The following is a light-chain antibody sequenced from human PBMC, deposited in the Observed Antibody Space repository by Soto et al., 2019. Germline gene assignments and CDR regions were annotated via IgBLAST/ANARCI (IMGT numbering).Light chain of an antibody. CDR2: GAS. J-gene: IGKJ5*01. Sequence: IQLTQSPSSLSASIGDRVTITCRASQGISSALAWYQKKPGKAPSLLIYGASTLESGAPSSFSGSGSGTDFTLTISSLQPEDFATYYCQHFNGYPRTFGQGTRLEIK. CDR3: QHFNGYPRT. CDR1: QGISSA. V-gene: IGKV1-13*02.